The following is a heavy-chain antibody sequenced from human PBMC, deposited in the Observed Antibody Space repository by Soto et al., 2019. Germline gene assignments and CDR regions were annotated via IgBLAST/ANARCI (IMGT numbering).Heavy chain of an antibody. CDR1: GGSISSGGYY. CDR3: GRGLGVATIPDFDY. V-gene: IGHV4-31*03. J-gene: IGHJ4*02. Sequence: SETLSLTCTVSGGSISSGGYYWSWIRQHPGKGLEWIGYIYYSGSTYYNPSLKSRVTISVDTSKNQFSLKLSSVTAADTAVYYCGRGLGVATIPDFDYWGQGPWSPSPQ. D-gene: IGHD5-12*01. CDR2: IYYSGST.